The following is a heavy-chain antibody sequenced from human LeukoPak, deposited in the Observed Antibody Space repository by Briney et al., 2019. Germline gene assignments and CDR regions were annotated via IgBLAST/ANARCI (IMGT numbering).Heavy chain of an antibody. CDR3: ARYSGFYYYYYVDV. CDR1: GGSFSGYY. CDR2: INHSGST. V-gene: IGHV4-34*01. J-gene: IGHJ6*03. Sequence: SETLSLTCAVYGGSFSGYYWSWIRQPPGKGLEWIGEINHSGSTNYNPSLKSRVTISVDTSKNQFSLKLSSVTAADTAVYYCARYSGFYYYYYVDVWGKGTTVTVSS. D-gene: IGHD2-21*01.